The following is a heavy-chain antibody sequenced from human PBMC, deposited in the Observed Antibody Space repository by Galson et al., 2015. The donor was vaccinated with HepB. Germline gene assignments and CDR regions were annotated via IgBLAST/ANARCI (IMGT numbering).Heavy chain of an antibody. J-gene: IGHJ3*02. CDR1: GFTFSSYA. V-gene: IGHV3-23*01. CDR2: ISGSGGST. Sequence: RLSCAASGFTFSSYAMSWVRQAPGKGLEWVSAISGSGGSTYYADSVKGRFTISRDNSKNTLYLQMNSLRAEDTAVYYCAAYCGGDCSSGAFDIWGQGTMVTVSS. CDR3: AAYCGGDCSSGAFDI. D-gene: IGHD2-21*01.